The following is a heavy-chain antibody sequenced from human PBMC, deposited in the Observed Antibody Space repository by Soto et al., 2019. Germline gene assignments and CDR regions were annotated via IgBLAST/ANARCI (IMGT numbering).Heavy chain of an antibody. D-gene: IGHD2-15*01. V-gene: IGHV4-59*01. Sequence: SSETLSLTCTVSGGSISSYYWSWIRQPPGKGLEWIGYIYYSGSTNYNPSLKSRVTISVDTSKNQFSLKLSSVTAADTAVYYCAREVKDIVVRTGWFDPRGQGALVTVSS. CDR2: IYYSGST. CDR1: GGSISSYY. CDR3: AREVKDIVVRTGWFDP. J-gene: IGHJ5*02.